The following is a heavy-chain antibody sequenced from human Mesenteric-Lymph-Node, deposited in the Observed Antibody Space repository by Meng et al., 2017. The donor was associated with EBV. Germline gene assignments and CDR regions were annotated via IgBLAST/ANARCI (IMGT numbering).Heavy chain of an antibody. CDR3: ARQPLRWGPFDS. Sequence: QPLRQGCGPGLGHPSAPLSPTCTAVGDSLSSNRYNWGRMPQPPGKGLEWMGSMYYTGSTNYNPSLKSRVTISVDTSKTRLSLKVTSVTVADTAVYFCARQPLRWGPFDSWGQGTLVTVSS. CDR1: GDSLSSNRYN. CDR2: MYYTGST. V-gene: IGHV4-39*01. D-gene: IGHD2-21*02. J-gene: IGHJ4*02.